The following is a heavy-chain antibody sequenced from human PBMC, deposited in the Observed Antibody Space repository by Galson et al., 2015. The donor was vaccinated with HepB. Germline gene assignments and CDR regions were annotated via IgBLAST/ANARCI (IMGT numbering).Heavy chain of an antibody. CDR3: QYSSGRRGRAFDI. CDR2: IKSKTDGGTT. V-gene: IGHV3-15*01. D-gene: IGHD6-19*01. J-gene: IGHJ3*02. Sequence: SLRLSCAASGFTFSNAWMSWVRQAPGKGLEWVGRIKSKTDGGTTDYAAPVKGRFTISRDDSKNTLYLQMNSLKTEDTAVYYCQYSSGRRGRAFDIWGQGTMVTVSS. CDR1: GFTFSNAW.